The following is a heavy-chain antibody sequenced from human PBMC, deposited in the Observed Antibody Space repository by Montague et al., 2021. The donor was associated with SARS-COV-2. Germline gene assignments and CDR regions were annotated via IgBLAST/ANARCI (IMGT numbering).Heavy chain of an antibody. CDR1: GGSISSYY. D-gene: IGHD6-13*01. CDR2: IYNSGSA. CDR3: AGGGRGSSWYEVAFDF. Sequence: SETLSLTCTVSGGSISSYYWTWIRQPPGKGLEWIGYIYNSGSANYNPSLPRRVPISVDTSTTQFSLNLSSVAAAATAVYYCAGGGRGSSWYEVAFDFWGQGAMVTVSS. V-gene: IGHV4-59*01. J-gene: IGHJ3*01.